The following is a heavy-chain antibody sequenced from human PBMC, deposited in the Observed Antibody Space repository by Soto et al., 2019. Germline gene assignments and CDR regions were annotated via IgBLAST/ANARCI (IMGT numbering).Heavy chain of an antibody. Sequence: GGSLRLSCAASGFTFSSYWMHWVRQVPGKGLVWVSRISSDGSITNYADSVKGRFSISRDNAKNTLYLQMNSLRAEDTAVYYCARYPRSAAGSYRPDYWGQGALVTVSS. CDR2: ISSDGSIT. J-gene: IGHJ4*02. V-gene: IGHV3-74*01. CDR3: ARYPRSAAGSYRPDY. D-gene: IGHD3-16*02. CDR1: GFTFSSYW.